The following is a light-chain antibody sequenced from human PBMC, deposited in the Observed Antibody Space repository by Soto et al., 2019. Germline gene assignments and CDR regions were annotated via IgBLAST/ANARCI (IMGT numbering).Light chain of an antibody. CDR2: DNN. Sequence: SVLAQPPSGSAAPGQKVTISCSGSSSNIGNNYVSWYQQLPGTAPKLLIYDNNKRPSGIPDRFSGSTSGTSATLGITGLQTGDEADYYCGTWDSSLSVLYVFGTGTKVTVL. CDR1: SSNIGNNY. J-gene: IGLJ1*01. V-gene: IGLV1-51*01. CDR3: GTWDSSLSVLYV.